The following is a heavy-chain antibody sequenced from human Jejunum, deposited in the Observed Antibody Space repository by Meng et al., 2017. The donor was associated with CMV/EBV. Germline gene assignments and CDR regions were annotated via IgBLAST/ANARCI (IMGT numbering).Heavy chain of an antibody. CDR2: IYSGGNT. J-gene: IGHJ4*02. CDR1: GFSVSNNY. Sequence: LRLSCAASGFSVSNNYMTWVRQAPGKGLEWVSIIYSGGNTYYADSVKGRFTISRDNSKNTLFLQMNSLRVEDTAMFYCALGGDYLVSWGQGTLVTVSS. D-gene: IGHD2-21*02. V-gene: IGHV3-66*02. CDR3: ALGGDYLVS.